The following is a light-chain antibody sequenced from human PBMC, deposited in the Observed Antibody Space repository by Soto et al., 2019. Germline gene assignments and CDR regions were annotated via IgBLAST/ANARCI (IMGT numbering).Light chain of an antibody. J-gene: IGLJ3*02. CDR1: SSDVGGYKF. CDR3: LSYTSANTRV. Sequence: QSALTQPASVSASPGQSMTISCTGTSSDVGGYKFVSWYQHHPGKAPKLMIYEVNNRPSGVSNRFSGSKSGNTASLTISGLQPEDEADYYCLSYTSANTRVFGGGTKLTVL. V-gene: IGLV2-14*01. CDR2: EVN.